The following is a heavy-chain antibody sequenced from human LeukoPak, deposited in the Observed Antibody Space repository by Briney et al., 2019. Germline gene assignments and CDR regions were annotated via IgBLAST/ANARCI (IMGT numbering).Heavy chain of an antibody. Sequence: GGSLRLSCAASGFTVSSNYMSWVRQAPGKGLEWVSVIYSGGSTYYADSVKGRFTISRDNSKNTLYLQMNSLRAEDTAVYYCAKDLVGEFSYSRAFDIWGQGTMVTVSS. V-gene: IGHV3-53*01. CDR2: IYSGGST. CDR1: GFTVSSNY. J-gene: IGHJ3*02. CDR3: AKDLVGEFSYSRAFDI. D-gene: IGHD3-16*01.